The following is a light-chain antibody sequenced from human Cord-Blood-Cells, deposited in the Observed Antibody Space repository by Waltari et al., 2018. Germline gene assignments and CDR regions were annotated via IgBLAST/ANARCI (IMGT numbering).Light chain of an antibody. V-gene: IGKV1-39*01. CDR1: QSISSY. J-gene: IGKJ4*01. CDR3: QQSYSTPLT. CDR2: AAS. Sequence: DIQMTQSPSSLSASVGERFTITCRASQSISSYLNWYQQKPGKAPKLLIYAASSLQSGVPSRFSGSGSGTDFTLTISSLQPEDFATYYCQQSYSTPLTFGGGTKVEIK.